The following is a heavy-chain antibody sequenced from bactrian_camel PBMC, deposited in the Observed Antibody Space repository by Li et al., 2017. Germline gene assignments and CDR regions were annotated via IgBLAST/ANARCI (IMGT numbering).Heavy chain of an antibody. Sequence: HVQLVESGGGSVKAGGSLRLSCAAHEYLFTSYCMGWFCQAPGKEREGVASIDSDNSTTYAESVKGRFTISKDNAKNTLYLQMNSLKPEDTAMYYCAADLGPCQVRGRNLVPRPTTFGYWGQGTQVTVSS. CDR2: IDSDNST. D-gene: IGHD1*01. CDR1: EYLFTSYC. J-gene: IGHJ4*01. V-gene: IGHV3S53*01. CDR3: AADLGPCQVRGRNLVPRPTTFGY.